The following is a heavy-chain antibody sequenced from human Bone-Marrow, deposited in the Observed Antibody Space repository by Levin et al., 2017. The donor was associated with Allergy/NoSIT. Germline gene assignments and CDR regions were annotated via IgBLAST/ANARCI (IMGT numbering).Heavy chain of an antibody. J-gene: IGHJ4*02. CDR2: INTDGSST. Sequence: LASETLSLTCAASGFTFSSYWMHWVRQVPGKGLVWVSRINTDGSSTNYADSVKGRFTVSRDNARNTLYLQLNGLRAEDTAIYYCARGCDGACYGTHWGQGALVTVSS. CDR1: GFTFSSYW. CDR3: ARGCDGACYGTH. V-gene: IGHV3-74*01. D-gene: IGHD2-21*02.